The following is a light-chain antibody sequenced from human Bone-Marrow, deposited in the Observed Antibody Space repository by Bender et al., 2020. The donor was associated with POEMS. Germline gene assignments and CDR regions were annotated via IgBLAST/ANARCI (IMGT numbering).Light chain of an antibody. J-gene: IGLJ3*02. Sequence: QSALTQAASVSGSPGQSITISCTETSSDVGTYNLVSWYQQHPGKAPKLVIYEGSKRPSGVSHRFSGSKSGDAASLTISGLQAEDEADYYCCSYTSAHTWVFGGGTKLTVL. V-gene: IGLV2-23*01. CDR1: SSDVGTYNL. CDR2: EGS. CDR3: CSYTSAHTWV.